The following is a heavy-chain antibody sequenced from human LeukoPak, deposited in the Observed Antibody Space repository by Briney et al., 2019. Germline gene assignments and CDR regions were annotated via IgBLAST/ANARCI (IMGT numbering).Heavy chain of an antibody. CDR1: GGSFSGYY. CDR3: ASRFYYYDSSGYYERIKPLHRYFQH. Sequence: PSETLSLTCAVYGGSFSGYYWSWIRQPPGKGLEWIGEINHSGSTNYNPPLKSRVTISVDTSKNQFSLKLSSVTAADTAVYYCASRFYYYDSSGYYERIKPLHRYFQHWGQGTLVTVSS. V-gene: IGHV4-34*01. D-gene: IGHD3-22*01. CDR2: INHSGST. J-gene: IGHJ1*01.